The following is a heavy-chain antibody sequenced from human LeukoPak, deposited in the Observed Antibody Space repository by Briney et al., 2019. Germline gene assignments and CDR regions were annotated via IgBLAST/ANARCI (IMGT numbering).Heavy chain of an antibody. CDR3: ARVDSNYVFDY. J-gene: IGHJ4*02. CDR2: IFYSGTT. D-gene: IGHD4-11*01. CDR1: GGSIRSYY. Sequence: SETLSLTCTVSGGSIRSYYWSWIRQPPGKGLEWIGYIFYSGTTNYNPSLKSQITLSVDTSENQFYLRLTSVTAADTAMYYCARVDSNYVFDYWGQGTLVTVSS. V-gene: IGHV4-59*01.